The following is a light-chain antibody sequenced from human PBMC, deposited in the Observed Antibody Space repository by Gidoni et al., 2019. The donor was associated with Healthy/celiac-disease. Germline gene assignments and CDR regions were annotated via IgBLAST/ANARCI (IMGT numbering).Light chain of an antibody. Sequence: DIQMTQSPSSLSASVGDRVTITGRASQGISNYLAWYQHKPGKVPKLLIYAASTLQSWVPSRFSGSGSGTDFTLTISSLQPEDVATYYCQKYNSAPLTFGGGTKVEIK. CDR1: QGISNY. CDR2: AAS. V-gene: IGKV1-27*01. J-gene: IGKJ4*01. CDR3: QKYNSAPLT.